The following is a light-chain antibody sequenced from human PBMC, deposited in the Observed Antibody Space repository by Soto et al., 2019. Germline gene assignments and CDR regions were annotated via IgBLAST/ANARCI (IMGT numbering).Light chain of an antibody. Sequence: DIQMTQSPSSLSASVGDRVTITCQASQDISNYLNWYQQKPGKAPKLLIYDASNLETGVPSRFSGSGSGTDFTFTISSLQPEDIATYYCQHYNSYSEAFGQGTNVELK. J-gene: IGKJ1*01. CDR2: DAS. CDR1: QDISNY. CDR3: QHYNSYSEA. V-gene: IGKV1-33*01.